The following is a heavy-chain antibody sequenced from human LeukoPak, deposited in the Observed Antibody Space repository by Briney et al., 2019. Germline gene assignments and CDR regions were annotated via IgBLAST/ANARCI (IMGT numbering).Heavy chain of an antibody. CDR1: GFTFSSHV. CDR3: ARSKSYSSGWTDFDC. V-gene: IGHV3-13*01. Sequence: GGSLRLSCAASGFTFSSHVMHWVRQPTGKGLEWVSVIGTAGNTYYTDSVKGRFTISRENAKNSLYLQMDNLRAEDTAVYYCARSKSYSSGWTDFDCWGQGTLVTVSS. D-gene: IGHD6-19*01. J-gene: IGHJ4*02. CDR2: IGTAGNT.